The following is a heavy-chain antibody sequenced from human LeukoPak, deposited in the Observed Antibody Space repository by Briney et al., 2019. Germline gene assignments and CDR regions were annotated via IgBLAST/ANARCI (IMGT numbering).Heavy chain of an antibody. V-gene: IGHV4-34*01. J-gene: IGHJ4*02. D-gene: IGHD6-19*01. CDR1: GGSFGGYY. CDR2: INHSGST. CDR3: ARANRIAIAVAPEGGFDY. Sequence: SETLSLTCAVYGGSFGGYYWSWIRQPPGKGLEWIGEINHSGSTNYNPSLKSRVTISVDTSKNQFSPKLSSVTAADTAVYYCARANRIAIAVAPEGGFDYWGQGTLVTVSS.